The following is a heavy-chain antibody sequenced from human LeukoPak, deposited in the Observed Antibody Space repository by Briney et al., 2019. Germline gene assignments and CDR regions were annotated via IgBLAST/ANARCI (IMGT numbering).Heavy chain of an antibody. CDR1: GGTFSSYA. V-gene: IGHV1-69*06. CDR2: IIPIFATT. D-gene: IGHD3-3*01. J-gene: IGHJ6*03. Sequence: SVKVSCKASGGTFSSYAISWVRQAPGQGLEWMGGIIPIFATTNYAQKFQGRVTITADTSTTTAYMELRSLRSDDTAVYYCARDAPLPRYYDFWSGYPYYYMDVWGKGTTVTVSS. CDR3: ARDAPLPRYYDFWSGYPYYYMDV.